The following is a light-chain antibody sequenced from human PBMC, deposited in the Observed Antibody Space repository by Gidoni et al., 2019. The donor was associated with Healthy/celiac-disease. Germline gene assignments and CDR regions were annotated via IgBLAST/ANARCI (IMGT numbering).Light chain of an antibody. V-gene: IGKV3-11*01. CDR2: DAS. CDR3: QQRSNWPIT. Sequence: EIVLTQSPATLSLSPGERAPLSCRASQSVSSYLAWYQQKPGQAPRLLIYDASNRATGIPARFSGSGSGTDFTLTISSLEPEDFAVYYCQQRSNWPITFGQXTRLEIK. CDR1: QSVSSY. J-gene: IGKJ5*01.